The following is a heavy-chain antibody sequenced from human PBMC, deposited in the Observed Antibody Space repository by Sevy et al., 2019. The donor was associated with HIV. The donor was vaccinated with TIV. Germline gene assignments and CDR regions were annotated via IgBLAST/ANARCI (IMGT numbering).Heavy chain of an antibody. D-gene: IGHD4-17*01. J-gene: IGHJ4*02. V-gene: IGHV3-48*03. CDR3: ARDLPPSATTVAHFDC. CDR1: GFSFSSYE. CDR2: ISNSGTTI. Sequence: GGSLRLSCSASGFSFSSYEFNWVRQAPGKGLEWVSYISNSGTTISYSDSVKGRFTISRDNAKKTVYLQVNSLRAEDTAVYYCARDLPPSATTVAHFDCWGQGTLVTVSS.